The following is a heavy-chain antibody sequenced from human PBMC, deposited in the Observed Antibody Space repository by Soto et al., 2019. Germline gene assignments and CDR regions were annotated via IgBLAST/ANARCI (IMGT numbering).Heavy chain of an antibody. D-gene: IGHD4-17*01. CDR1: GGSLSNYG. J-gene: IGHJ6*02. Sequence: QVQLVQSGAEVKKPGSSVKVSCKASGGSLSNYGISWVRQAPGQGLEWMGGIIPVFGTANYAQKVQGRVMSTADESTSRGNTDGTSLSSEDTAVYYCASGDATKIVVTTYSAMDVWGQGTTVTVSS. V-gene: IGHV1-69*12. CDR2: IIPVFGTA. CDR3: ASGDATKIVVTTYSAMDV.